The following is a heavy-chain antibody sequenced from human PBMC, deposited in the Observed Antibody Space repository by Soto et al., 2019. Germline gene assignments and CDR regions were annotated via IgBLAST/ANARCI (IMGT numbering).Heavy chain of an antibody. Sequence: QVQLVESGGGVVQPGRSLRLSCAASGFTFSSYGMHWVRQAPGKGLEWVAVIWYDGSNKYYADSVKGRFTISRDNSKNTLYLQMNSLRAEDTAVYYCASAMSSIAARDRYYYGMDVWGQGTTVTVSS. J-gene: IGHJ6*02. V-gene: IGHV3-33*01. D-gene: IGHD6-6*01. CDR2: IWYDGSNK. CDR3: ASAMSSIAARDRYYYGMDV. CDR1: GFTFSSYG.